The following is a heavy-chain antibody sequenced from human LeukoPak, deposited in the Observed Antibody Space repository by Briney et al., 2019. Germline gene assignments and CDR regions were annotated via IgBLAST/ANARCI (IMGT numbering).Heavy chain of an antibody. CDR2: IIPIFGTA. CDR3: ARGYCSSTSCRGYYYYYMDV. V-gene: IGHV1-69*05. CDR1: GYSFTSYG. D-gene: IGHD2-2*01. J-gene: IGHJ6*03. Sequence: ASVKVSCKASGYSFTSYGFSWVRQAPGQGLEWMGGIIPIFGTANYAQKFQGRVTITTDESTSTAYMEPSSLRSEDTAVYYCARGYCSSTSCRGYYYYYMDVWGKGTTVTVSS.